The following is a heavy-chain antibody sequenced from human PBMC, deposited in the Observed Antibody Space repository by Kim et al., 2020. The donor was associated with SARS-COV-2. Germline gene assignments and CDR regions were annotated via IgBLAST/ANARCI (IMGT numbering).Heavy chain of an antibody. D-gene: IGHD3-22*01. CDR3: ARAGDYDISGYYGFFHH. CDR1: GFTVSNYL. CDR2: IHSDGTIK. V-gene: IGHV3-74*03. Sequence: GGSLRLSCAASGFTVSNYLMNWVRQSPGEGLVWVSRIHSDGTIKEYVDSVKGRFTISRDNAKNTLYLQMNSLRPEDTAVYYCARAGDYDISGYYGFFHHWGQDALVTVSS. J-gene: IGHJ1*01.